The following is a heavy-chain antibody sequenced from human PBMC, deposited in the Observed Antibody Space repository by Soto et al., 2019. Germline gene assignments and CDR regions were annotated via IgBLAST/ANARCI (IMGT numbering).Heavy chain of an antibody. Sequence: SETLSLTCTVSGGSISSYYWSWIRQPPGKGLEWIGYIYYSGSTNYNPSLKSRVTISVDTSKNQFSLKLSSVTAADTAVYYCASLSKEYYDFWSGYYTPEVYYYYMDVWGKGTTVTVSS. CDR3: ASLSKEYYDFWSGYYTPEVYYYYMDV. CDR2: IYYSGST. D-gene: IGHD3-3*01. J-gene: IGHJ6*03. CDR1: GGSISSYY. V-gene: IGHV4-59*01.